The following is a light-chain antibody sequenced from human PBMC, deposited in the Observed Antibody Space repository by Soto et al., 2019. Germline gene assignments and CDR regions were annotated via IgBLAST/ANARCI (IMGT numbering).Light chain of an antibody. V-gene: IGKV1-13*02. CDR1: QGISSA. J-gene: IGKJ4*01. CDR3: HQFNSYPRT. Sequence: AIQLTQSPSPLSASVGDRVTITCRASQGISSALAWYQQKPGTGPKLLIYDASSLESGVPSRFRGSGSGKDFTLTISRLQPEDFGTYYCHQFNSYPRTFGGGTKVEIK. CDR2: DAS.